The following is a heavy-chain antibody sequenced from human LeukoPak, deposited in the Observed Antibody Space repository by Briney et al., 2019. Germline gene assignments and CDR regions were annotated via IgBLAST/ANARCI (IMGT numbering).Heavy chain of an antibody. CDR3: ARVRGGGDGRRIDY. CDR2: IYYSGST. D-gene: IGHD2-21*02. Sequence: TSETLTLTCTVSGGSISSYYWSWIRQPPGKGLEWIGYIYYSGSTNYNPSLKSRVTISVDTSKNQFSLKLSSVTAADTAVYYCARVRGGGDGRRIDYWGQGTLVTVSS. V-gene: IGHV4-59*01. J-gene: IGHJ4*02. CDR1: GGSISSYY.